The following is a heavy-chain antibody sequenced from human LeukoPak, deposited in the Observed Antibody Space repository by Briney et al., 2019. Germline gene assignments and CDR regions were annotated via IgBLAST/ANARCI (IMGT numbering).Heavy chain of an antibody. V-gene: IGHV1-18*01. D-gene: IGHD6-19*01. CDR1: GYTFTSYG. CDR2: ISTYRGNT. CDR3: ARDIGGWYTGPTDY. Sequence: GASVKVSCKASGYTFTSYGISWVRQAPGQGLEWMGWISTYRGNTSYAQKLQGRVTMTTDTSTSTAYMELRSLRSDDTAVYYCARDIGGWYTGPTDYWGQGTLVTVSS. J-gene: IGHJ4*02.